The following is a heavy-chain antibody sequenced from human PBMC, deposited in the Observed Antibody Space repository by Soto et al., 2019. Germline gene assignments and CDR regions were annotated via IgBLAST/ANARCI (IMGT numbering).Heavy chain of an antibody. D-gene: IGHD1-26*01. CDR3: ARDSGSLGVWAYFFDY. Sequence: QVQLVQSGAEVKKPGASVKVSCKASGYTFTDYGISWVRQAPGQGLEWMGWISGYNGNTDYAQSFQGSVTMTTDTSTSTAYMERRSLRSDDTAVFFCARDSGSLGVWAYFFDYWGQGTLVTVSS. J-gene: IGHJ4*02. V-gene: IGHV1-18*01. CDR2: ISGYNGNT. CDR1: GYTFTDYG.